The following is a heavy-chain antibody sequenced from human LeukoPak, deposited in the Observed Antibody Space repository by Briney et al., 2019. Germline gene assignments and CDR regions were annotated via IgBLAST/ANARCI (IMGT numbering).Heavy chain of an antibody. Sequence: ASVKVSCKASGYTFTGYYMHWVRQAPGQGLECMGWINPNSGGTNYVQKFQGRVTMTRDTSINTAYMELSRLRSDDTAVCYCARVGYHDTSGAFDYWGQGTLVTVSS. D-gene: IGHD3-16*02. CDR1: GYTFTGYY. V-gene: IGHV1-2*02. CDR3: ARVGYHDTSGAFDY. CDR2: INPNSGGT. J-gene: IGHJ4*02.